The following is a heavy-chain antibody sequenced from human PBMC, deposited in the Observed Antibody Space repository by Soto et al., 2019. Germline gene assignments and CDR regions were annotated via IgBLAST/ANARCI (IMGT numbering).Heavy chain of an antibody. Sequence: GGSLRLSCAASEFTFSTYSMNWVRQAPGKGLEWVSSISDSSSHIYYADSVRGRFTISRDNAQKSLYLQMNSLRAEDTAVYYCASSAYCSGGSCYVGYWGQGTLVTVSS. V-gene: IGHV3-21*01. D-gene: IGHD2-15*01. CDR1: EFTFSTYS. J-gene: IGHJ4*02. CDR3: ASSAYCSGGSCYVGY. CDR2: ISDSSSHI.